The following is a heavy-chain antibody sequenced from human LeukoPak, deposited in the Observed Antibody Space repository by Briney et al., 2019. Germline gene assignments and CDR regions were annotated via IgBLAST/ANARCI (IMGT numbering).Heavy chain of an antibody. CDR2: ITGSGGDT. Sequence: PGGSLRLSCAAPGFTFSNSAMTWVRQAPGKGLEWVSSITGSGGDTYYADSVKGRFTISRYNSKNTLYLQMSSLRAEDTAVYYCAKVGWGQGTLVTASS. J-gene: IGHJ4*02. CDR1: GFTFSNSA. V-gene: IGHV3-23*01. CDR3: AKVG.